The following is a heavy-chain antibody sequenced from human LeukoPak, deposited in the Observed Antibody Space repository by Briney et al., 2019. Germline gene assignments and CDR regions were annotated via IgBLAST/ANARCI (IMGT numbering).Heavy chain of an antibody. D-gene: IGHD2-2*01. Sequence: SETLSLTCTVSGGFISSGSYYWSWIRQPAGKGLEWIGRIYTSGSTNYNPSLKSRVTISVDTSKNQFSLKLSSVTAADTAVYYCAREEVVPAAMLLFSWFDPWGQGTLVTVSS. CDR1: GGFISSGSYY. V-gene: IGHV4-61*02. J-gene: IGHJ5*02. CDR3: AREEVVPAAMLLFSWFDP. CDR2: IYTSGST.